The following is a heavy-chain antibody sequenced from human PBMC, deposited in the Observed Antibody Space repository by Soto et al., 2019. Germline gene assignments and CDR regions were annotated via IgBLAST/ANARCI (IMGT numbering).Heavy chain of an antibody. CDR2: IYYIGNT. J-gene: IGHJ2*01. CDR1: DDFISTYY. Sequence: SETLSLTCTVSDDFISTYYWTWVRQPPGKGLEWIGYIYYIGNTDYNPSLKSRATISVDTSKNQFSLKLRSVTAADTAVYYCARPGLRRDWYFDLGGRGTLVTV. D-gene: IGHD2-15*01. V-gene: IGHV4-59*01. CDR3: ARPGLRRDWYFDL.